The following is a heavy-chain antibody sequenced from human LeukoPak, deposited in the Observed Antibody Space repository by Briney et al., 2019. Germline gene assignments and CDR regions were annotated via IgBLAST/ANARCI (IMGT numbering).Heavy chain of an antibody. J-gene: IGHJ5*02. CDR3: VRFALTSSLDP. Sequence: GESLKISCKGSGYSFTSYWIGWVRQMPGKGLEWMGLIYPGYSDAKDSPSFQGQVTLSVDASISTAYLQLSGLRASDTAIYYCVRFALTSSLDPWGQGTLVTVSS. D-gene: IGHD6-13*01. CDR1: GYSFTSYW. V-gene: IGHV5-51*01. CDR2: IYPGYSDA.